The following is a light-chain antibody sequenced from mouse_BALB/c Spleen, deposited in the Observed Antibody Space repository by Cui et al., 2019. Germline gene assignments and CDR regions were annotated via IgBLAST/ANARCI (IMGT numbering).Light chain of an antibody. CDR1: QDVSTT. V-gene: IGKV6-25*01. J-gene: IGKJ2*01. CDR2: WAS. Sequence: DIVMTQSHKCMSTSVGDRVSITCKDSQDVSTTVAWYQQKPGQSPKLLIYWASTRHTGVPDRFTGSGSGTDYTLTISSVQAEDLALYYCQQHYSTPYTSGGGTKLEIK. CDR3: QQHYSTPYT.